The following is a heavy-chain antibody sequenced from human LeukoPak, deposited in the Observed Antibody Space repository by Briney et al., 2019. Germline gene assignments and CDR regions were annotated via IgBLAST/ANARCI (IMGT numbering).Heavy chain of an antibody. CDR2: ISGSGGRT. CDR3: ARRRYSGSSQHFDY. V-gene: IGHV3-23*01. CDR1: GFTFSRYG. J-gene: IGHJ4*02. D-gene: IGHD1-26*01. Sequence: GGTLRLSCAASGFTFSRYGMSWVRQAPGKGLEWVSAISGSGGRTYYADSVKGRFTISRDNAKNSLYLQMNSLRAEDTAVYYCARRRYSGSSQHFDYWGQGTLVTVSS.